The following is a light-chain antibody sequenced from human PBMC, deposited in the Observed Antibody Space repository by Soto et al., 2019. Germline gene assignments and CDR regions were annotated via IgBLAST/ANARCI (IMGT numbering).Light chain of an antibody. CDR1: QSVNSW. CDR3: QQYNSFSWT. CDR2: KAS. V-gene: IGKV1-5*03. Sequence: DIQMTQSPYTLSAHVGDIVNISCRASQSVNSWLAWYQQKPGKAPKLLIYKASTLESGVPSRFGGSGSGTEFTLTITSLQPVDFATYYCQQYNSFSWTFGQGTKVEIK. J-gene: IGKJ1*01.